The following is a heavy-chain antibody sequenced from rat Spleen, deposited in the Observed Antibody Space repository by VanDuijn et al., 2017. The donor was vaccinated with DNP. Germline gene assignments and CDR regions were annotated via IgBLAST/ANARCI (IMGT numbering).Heavy chain of an antibody. CDR2: IKTDGGST. Sequence: EVQLVETGGGLVQPGRSLKLSCVASGFTFSSCWMYWIRQAPGKGLEWVASIKTDGGSTYYPDSVKGRFTISRDNAENTVYLQMNSLRSEDTATYYCAKLGGGYGMYAWGQGTSVTVSS. J-gene: IGHJ4*01. CDR3: AKLGGGYGMYA. V-gene: IGHV5-58*01. D-gene: IGHD1-11*01. CDR1: GFTFSSCW.